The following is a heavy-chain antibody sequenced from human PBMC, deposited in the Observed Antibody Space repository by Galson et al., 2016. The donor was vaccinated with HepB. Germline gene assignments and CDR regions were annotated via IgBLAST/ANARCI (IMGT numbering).Heavy chain of an antibody. J-gene: IGHJ4*02. V-gene: IGHV1-18*01. D-gene: IGHD1-26*01. CDR2: ISAYSGNT. CDR3: ARAGGEWEPIDF. Sequence: SVKVSCKASGYSFSTNGIAWVRQAPGQGLEWVGWISAYSGNTKYAEKFQDRVILTAEISTTTAYMELRSLTSDDTALYYCARAGGEWEPIDFWGQGTLVSVSA. CDR1: GYSFSTNG.